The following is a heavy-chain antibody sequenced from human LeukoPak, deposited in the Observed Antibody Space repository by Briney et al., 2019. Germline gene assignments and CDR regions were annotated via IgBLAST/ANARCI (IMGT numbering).Heavy chain of an antibody. CDR1: GFTVSNNY. V-gene: IGHV4-39*01. D-gene: IGHD3/OR15-3a*01. J-gene: IGHJ1*01. Sequence: SGGSLRLSCAASGFTVSNNYMNWVRQPPGKGLVWIGSIYYSGNTYYNASLKSQVSISIDTSKNQFSLRLTSVTAADTAVYYCARQTGSGLFILPGGQGTLVTVSS. CDR2: IYYSGNT. CDR3: ARQTGSGLFILP.